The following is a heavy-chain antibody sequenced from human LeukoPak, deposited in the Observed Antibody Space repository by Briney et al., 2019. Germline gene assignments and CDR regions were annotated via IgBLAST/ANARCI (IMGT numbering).Heavy chain of an antibody. Sequence: GGSLRLSCAASGFTVSSNYMSWVRQAPGKGLEWVSVIYSGGSTYYADSVKGRFTISRDNSKNTLYLQMNSLRAEDTAVYYCARAAELVKVATFPYFDYWAREPWSPSPQ. V-gene: IGHV3-66*01. CDR2: IYSGGST. D-gene: IGHD5-12*01. J-gene: IGHJ4*02. CDR1: GFTVSSNY. CDR3: ARAAELVKVATFPYFDY.